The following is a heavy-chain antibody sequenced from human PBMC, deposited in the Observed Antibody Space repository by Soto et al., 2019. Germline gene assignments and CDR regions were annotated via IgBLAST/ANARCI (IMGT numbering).Heavy chain of an antibody. D-gene: IGHD3-10*01. Sequence: PSETLSLTCTVSGGSISSDYWSWIWQPPGKGLEWIGYIYYSGSADYNPSLGSRVTISIDTSKNQFSLKLTSVTAADTAVYYCARGVGFGYYYYHMDLWGQGTTVTVSS. CDR3: ARGVGFGYYYYHMDL. CDR2: IYYSGSA. CDR1: GGSISSDY. V-gene: IGHV4-59*01. J-gene: IGHJ6*02.